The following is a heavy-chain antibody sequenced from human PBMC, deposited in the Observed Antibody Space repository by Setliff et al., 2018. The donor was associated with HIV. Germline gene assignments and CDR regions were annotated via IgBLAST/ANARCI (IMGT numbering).Heavy chain of an antibody. Sequence: PSETLSLTCTVSGDSISSNSYYWGWIRQPPGKGLEWIGNIFHNGNSYYNPSLKSRVTISVDTSKNQFSLKLSSVTAADTAVYYCASGEYSYGYRFDYWGQGTLVTVSS. D-gene: IGHD5-18*01. J-gene: IGHJ4*02. CDR1: GDSISSNSYY. V-gene: IGHV4-39*01. CDR2: IFHNGNS. CDR3: ASGEYSYGYRFDY.